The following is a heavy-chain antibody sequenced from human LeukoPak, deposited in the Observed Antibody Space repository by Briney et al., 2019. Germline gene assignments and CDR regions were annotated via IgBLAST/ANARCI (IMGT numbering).Heavy chain of an antibody. V-gene: IGHV4-59*08. J-gene: IGHJ1*01. D-gene: IGHD4-11*01. CDR1: GGSISGYY. Sequence: SETLSLTCTVSGGSISGYYWSWIRQPPGKGLEWIGYIYYSGSTNYNPSLKSRVTMSVDRSKNQFSLNLNSVTAADTAVYYCGRVSNYEALNYWGQGTLVTVSS. CDR3: GRVSNYEALNY. CDR2: IYYSGST.